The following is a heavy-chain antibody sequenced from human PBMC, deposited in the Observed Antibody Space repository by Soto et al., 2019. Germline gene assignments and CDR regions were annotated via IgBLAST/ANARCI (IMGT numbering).Heavy chain of an antibody. CDR2: ISGSGGST. Sequence: GGSLRLSCAASGFTFSSYAMSWARQAPGKGLEWVSAISGSGGSTYYGDSVKGRFNISRDNSKNTLYLQMNSLRAEDTAVYYCAKDGNPIPYLSGYYRLGWFDPWGQGTLVTVSS. CDR1: GFTFSSYA. V-gene: IGHV3-23*01. CDR3: AKDGNPIPYLSGYYRLGWFDP. D-gene: IGHD3-9*01. J-gene: IGHJ5*02.